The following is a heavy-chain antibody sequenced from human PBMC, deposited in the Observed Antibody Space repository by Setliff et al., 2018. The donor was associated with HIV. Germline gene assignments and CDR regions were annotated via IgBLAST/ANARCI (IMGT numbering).Heavy chain of an antibody. V-gene: IGHV3-23*01. J-gene: IGHJ4*02. CDR1: AFTFSSYA. CDR3: AKVPNSGSYGFPFDY. CDR2: ISGSGDNT. D-gene: IGHD5-18*01. Sequence: LRLSCAASAFTFSSYAMSWVRQAPGKGLEWISTISGSGDNTYYADSVKGRFSISRDNSKNTLYLQMISLRVEDTAVYYCAKVPNSGSYGFPFDYWGQGTLVTVSS.